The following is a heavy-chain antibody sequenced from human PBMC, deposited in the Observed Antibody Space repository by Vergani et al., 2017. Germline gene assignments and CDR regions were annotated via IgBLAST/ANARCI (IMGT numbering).Heavy chain of an antibody. CDR2: ISGSGGST. D-gene: IGHD6-19*01. CDR1: GFTFSSYA. Sequence: EVQLLESGGGLVQPGGSLRLSCAASGFTFSSYAMCWVRQAPGKGLEWVSAISGSGGSTYYADPVKGRFTISRDKSKNTLYLQMNSLRAEDTAVYYCAKDEAVAGTVYWVRESQWGIYIWGQGTMVTVSS. V-gene: IGHV3-23*01. CDR3: AKDEAVAGTVYWVRESQWGIYI. J-gene: IGHJ3*02.